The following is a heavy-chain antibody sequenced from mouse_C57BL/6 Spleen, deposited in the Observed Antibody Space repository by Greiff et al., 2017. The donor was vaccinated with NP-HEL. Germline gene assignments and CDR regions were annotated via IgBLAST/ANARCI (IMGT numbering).Heavy chain of an antibody. CDR1: GFTFSSYA. Sequence: EVKLVESGGGLVKPGGSLKLSCAASGFTFSSYAMSWVRQTPEKRLEWVATISDGGSYTYYPDNVKGRFTISRDNAKNNLYLQRSHLKSEDTAMYYCARGYGYDGGSFAYWGQGTLVTVSA. CDR3: ARGYGYDGGSFAY. J-gene: IGHJ3*01. V-gene: IGHV5-4*03. CDR2: ISDGGSYT. D-gene: IGHD2-2*01.